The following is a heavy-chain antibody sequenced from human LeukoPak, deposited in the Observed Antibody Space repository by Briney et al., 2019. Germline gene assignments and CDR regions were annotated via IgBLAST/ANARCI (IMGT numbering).Heavy chain of an antibody. CDR1: GYTFTSYG. J-gene: IGHJ4*02. CDR2: ISAYNGNT. Sequence: ASVKVSCKASGYTFTSYGISWVRQASGQGLEWMGWISAYNGNTNYAQKLQGRVTMTTDTSTSTAYMELRSLRSDDTAVYYCARDTSYDSSGYYDYWGQGTLVTVSS. V-gene: IGHV1-18*01. CDR3: ARDTSYDSSGYYDY. D-gene: IGHD3-22*01.